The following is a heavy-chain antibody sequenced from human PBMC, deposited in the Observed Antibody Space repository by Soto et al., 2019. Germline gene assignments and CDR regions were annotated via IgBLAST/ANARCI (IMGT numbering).Heavy chain of an antibody. CDR2: ISAYSGNT. CDR3: ASSRVPTMIGGGPHVYYYCGMDG. Sequence: GDSLQVSCTASGYTFTSYGISWVRQAPGQGLEWMGWISAYSGNTNYAQKLQGRVTMTTDTSTSTAYMELRSLRSDDTAVYYCASSRVPTMIGGGPHVYYYCGMDGWGKGTTVTV. V-gene: IGHV1-18*01. CDR1: GYTFTSYG. J-gene: IGHJ6*04. D-gene: IGHD3-22*01.